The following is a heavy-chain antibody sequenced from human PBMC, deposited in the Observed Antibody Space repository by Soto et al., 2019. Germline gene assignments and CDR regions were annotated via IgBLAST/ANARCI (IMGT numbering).Heavy chain of an antibody. CDR2: INPSGGST. V-gene: IGHV1-46*01. CDR3: ARGGCSGQLVTWLDP. CDR1: GYTFTSYY. Sequence: ASVKVSCKASGYTFTSYYMHWVRQAPGQGLEWMGIINPSGGSTSYAQKFQGRVTMTRDTSTSTAYMELSSLRSDDTAMYYCARGGCSGQLVTWLDPLGQGTLLEVSS. J-gene: IGHJ5*02. D-gene: IGHD6-13*01.